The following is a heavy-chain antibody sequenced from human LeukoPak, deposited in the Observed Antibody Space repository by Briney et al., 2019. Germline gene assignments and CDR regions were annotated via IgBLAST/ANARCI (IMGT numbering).Heavy chain of an antibody. CDR1: GFTFSSYS. J-gene: IGHJ6*02. CDR3: AKGLSIAARPDYFYYYAMDV. Sequence: GGSLRLSCAASGFTFSSYSMNWVRQAPGKGLEWVSGISAGGGATYYANSVKGRFTISRDNSKNTLYLRVNSLRAEDTAIYYCAKGLSIAARPDYFYYYAMDVWGQGTTVSVSS. D-gene: IGHD6-6*01. V-gene: IGHV3-23*01. CDR2: ISAGGGAT.